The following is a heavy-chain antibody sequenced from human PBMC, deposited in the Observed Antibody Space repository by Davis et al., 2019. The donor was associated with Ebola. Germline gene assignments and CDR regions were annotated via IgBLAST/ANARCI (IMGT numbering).Heavy chain of an antibody. D-gene: IGHD6-13*01. CDR1: GGSISGYY. CDR2: FYYSGTT. V-gene: IGHV4-59*04. CDR3: VRQSIVAPETLYYNYDVDV. J-gene: IGHJ6*04. Sequence: GSLRLSCTVSGGSISGYYWSWIRQPPGRELEWIGTFYYSGTTFYNPSLKSRITVSVDPSKNQFSLRLSSVSAADTAIYYCVRQSIVAPETLYYNYDVDVWGKGTTVAVSS.